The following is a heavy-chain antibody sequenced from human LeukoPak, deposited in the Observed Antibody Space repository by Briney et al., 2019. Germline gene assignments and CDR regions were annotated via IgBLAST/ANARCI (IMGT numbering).Heavy chain of an antibody. CDR3: ARDPSNSGYDYLYYFDY. D-gene: IGHD5-12*01. V-gene: IGHV1-2*02. J-gene: IGHJ4*02. CDR1: GYTFTGYY. CDR2: INPDNGGT. Sequence: ASVKVSCKASGYTFTGYYMHWVRQAPGQGLEWMGWINPDNGGTNYAQKFQGRVTMTRDMSISTAYMELCRLRSDDTAVYYCARDPSNSGYDYLYYFDYWGQGTLVTVSS.